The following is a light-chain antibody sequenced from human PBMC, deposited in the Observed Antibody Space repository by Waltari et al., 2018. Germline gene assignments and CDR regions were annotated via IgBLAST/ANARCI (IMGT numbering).Light chain of an antibody. CDR1: KLEDQY. V-gene: IGLV3-1*01. CDR2: QDT. CDR3: QVWDTTTAV. J-gene: IGLJ3*02. Sequence: SYDLTQSPSVSVSPGQTARITCSGDKLEDQYANWYQQKAGQSPVLVLYQDTKRPLGIPGRFSGSSSGNTATLTISGTQSLDEADYFCQVWDTTTAVFGGGTKVTVL.